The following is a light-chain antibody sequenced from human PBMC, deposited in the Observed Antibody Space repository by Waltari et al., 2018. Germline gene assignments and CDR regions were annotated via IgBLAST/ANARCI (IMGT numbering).Light chain of an antibody. J-gene: IGKJ5*01. CDR3: QQYNRWPPIT. CDR1: QGIYDN. V-gene: IGKV3-15*01. CDR2: RAS. Sequence: EVVMTQSPATLSVSPGERATLSCRASQGIYDNLAWYQHKPGQAPSLLIYRASTRATGIPARFSGRGSGTEFTLTISSLQSEDSAVYYCQQYNRWPPITFGQGTRLEIK.